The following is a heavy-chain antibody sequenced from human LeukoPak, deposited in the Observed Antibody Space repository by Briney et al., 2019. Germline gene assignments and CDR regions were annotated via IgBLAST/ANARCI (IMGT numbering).Heavy chain of an antibody. Sequence: KPSETLSLTCAVYGGSFSGHYWSWIRQPPGKGLEWIGDINHSGGTNYNPSLKSRVTISVDTSKNQFSLKLSSVTAADTAVYYCARVIVVDRWGPDYWGQGTLVTVSS. D-gene: IGHD3-16*02. CDR1: GGSFSGHY. V-gene: IGHV4-34*01. J-gene: IGHJ4*02. CDR2: INHSGGT. CDR3: ARVIVVDRWGPDY.